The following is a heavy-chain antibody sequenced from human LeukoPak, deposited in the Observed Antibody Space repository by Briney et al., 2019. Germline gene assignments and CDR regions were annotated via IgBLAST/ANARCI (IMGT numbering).Heavy chain of an antibody. Sequence: SETLSLTCVISGGSISPYYWSWIRQSPGKGLEWIGYIDPSGSASYNPSLKSRVTISVDTSKNQFSLKLSSVTAADTAVYYCARHRYGTIFRFDPWGQGTLVTVSS. CDR2: IDPSGSA. CDR1: GGSISPYY. CDR3: ARHRYGTIFRFDP. V-gene: IGHV4-4*08. D-gene: IGHD3-3*01. J-gene: IGHJ5*02.